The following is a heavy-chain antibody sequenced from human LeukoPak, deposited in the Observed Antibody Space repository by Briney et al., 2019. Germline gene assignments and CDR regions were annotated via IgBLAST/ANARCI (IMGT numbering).Heavy chain of an antibody. Sequence: PGGSLRLSCAASGFTFSSYAMSWVRQAPGKGLEWVSTVSGSGDSTWYADSVKGRFTISRDNSKSTLYLQMNSLRDEDTAVYYCAKSPYIASHIDFDYWGQGTLVTVSS. CDR1: GFTFSSYA. J-gene: IGHJ4*02. V-gene: IGHV3-23*01. D-gene: IGHD3-16*01. CDR2: VSGSGDST. CDR3: AKSPYIASHIDFDY.